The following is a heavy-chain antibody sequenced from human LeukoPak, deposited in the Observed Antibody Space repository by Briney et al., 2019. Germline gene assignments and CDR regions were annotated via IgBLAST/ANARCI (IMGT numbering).Heavy chain of an antibody. CDR2: IYYSGST. D-gene: IGHD6-13*01. CDR3: ALGTAAGLFDY. V-gene: IGHV4-39*01. Sequence: SETLSLTCTVSGGSISSGGYYWSWIRQHPGKGLEWIGYIYYSGSTYYNPSLKSRVTISVDTSKNQFSLKLSSVTAADTAVYYCALGTAAGLFDYWGQGTLVPVSS. J-gene: IGHJ4*02. CDR1: GGSISSGGYY.